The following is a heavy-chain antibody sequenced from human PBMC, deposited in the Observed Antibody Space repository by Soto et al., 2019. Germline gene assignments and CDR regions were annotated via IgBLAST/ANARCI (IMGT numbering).Heavy chain of an antibody. V-gene: IGHV4-30-4*01. CDR1: GGSISSGDYY. CDR3: ARLDVGYDSSGYYHSRFDY. J-gene: IGHJ4*02. D-gene: IGHD3-22*01. Sequence: SETLSLTCTVSGGSISSGDYYWSWIRQPPGKGLEWIGYIYYSGSTYYNPSLKSRVTISVDTSKNQFSLKLSSVTAADTAGYYCARLDVGYDSSGYYHSRFDYWGQVPLVTFSS. CDR2: IYYSGST.